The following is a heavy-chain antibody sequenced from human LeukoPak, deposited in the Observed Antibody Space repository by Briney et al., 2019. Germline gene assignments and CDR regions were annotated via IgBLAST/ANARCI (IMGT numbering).Heavy chain of an antibody. V-gene: IGHV3-30*04. Sequence: PGGSLRLSCAASGFTFSSYAMHWVRQAPGKGLEWVAVISYDGSNKYYADSVKGRFTISRDNSKNTLYLQMNSLRAEDTAVYYCARDLEDGVGATYWGQGTLVTVSS. D-gene: IGHD1-26*01. CDR1: GFTFSSYA. CDR3: ARDLEDGVGATY. CDR2: ISYDGSNK. J-gene: IGHJ4*02.